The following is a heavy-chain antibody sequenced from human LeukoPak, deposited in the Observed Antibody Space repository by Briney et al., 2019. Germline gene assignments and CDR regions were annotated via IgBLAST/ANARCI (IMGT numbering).Heavy chain of an antibody. CDR1: GYTFTSYD. D-gene: IGHD6-19*01. CDR3: ASAAVAGTETAY. J-gene: IGHJ4*02. V-gene: IGHV1-8*01. Sequence: ASVKVSCKASGYTFTSYDINWVRQATGQVLEWMGWMNPNSGNTGYAQKFQGRVTMTVNSSISTAYMELSSLRSEDTAVYYCASAAVAGTETAYWGQGTLVTVSS. CDR2: MNPNSGNT.